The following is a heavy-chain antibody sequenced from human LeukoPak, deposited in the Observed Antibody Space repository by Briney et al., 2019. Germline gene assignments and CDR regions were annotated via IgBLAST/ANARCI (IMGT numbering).Heavy chain of an antibody. CDR1: GYTFTSYG. CDR2: ISAYNGNT. CDR3: ARDLPQDYGDHAFDY. J-gene: IGHJ4*02. Sequence: ASVKVSCKASGYTFTSYGISWVRQSPGQGLEWMGWISAYNGNTNYAQKLQGRVTMTTDTSTSTAYMELRSLRSDDTAVYYCARDLPQDYGDHAFDYWGQGTLVPVSS. V-gene: IGHV1-18*01. D-gene: IGHD4-17*01.